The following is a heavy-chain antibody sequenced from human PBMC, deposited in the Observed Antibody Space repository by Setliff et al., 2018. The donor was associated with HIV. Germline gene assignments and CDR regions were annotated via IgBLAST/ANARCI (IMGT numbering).Heavy chain of an antibody. CDR2: IIPIFGTA. D-gene: IGHD5-18*01. J-gene: IGHJ3*02. CDR1: GGTFSSYA. V-gene: IGHV1-69*13. Sequence: LVKVSCKASGGTFSSYAISWVRQAPGQGLEWMGGIIPIFGTANYAQKFQGRVTITAVESTSTAYMELSSLRSEDTAVYYCARDSSLVDTAMVTTLDASDIWGQGTMVTVSS. CDR3: ARDSSLVDTAMVTTLDASDI.